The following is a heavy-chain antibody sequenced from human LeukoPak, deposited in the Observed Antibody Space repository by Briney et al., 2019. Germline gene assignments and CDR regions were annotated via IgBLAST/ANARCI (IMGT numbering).Heavy chain of an antibody. CDR1: GFFFSLYC. Sequence: GGPLRLSCAASGFFFSLYCMPWFRQAPGKGPMWVSRICPDGTGISYADSVKARFTTPRDNAKNTVYLQMNGLREEDTAVYYCVRGFRSADYWGQGTLVTVSS. CDR2: ICPDGTGI. CDR3: VRGFRSADY. V-gene: IGHV3-74*01. J-gene: IGHJ4*02.